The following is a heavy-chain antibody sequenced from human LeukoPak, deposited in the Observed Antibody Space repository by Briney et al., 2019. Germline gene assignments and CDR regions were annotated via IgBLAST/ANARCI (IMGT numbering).Heavy chain of an antibody. Sequence: PSETLSLTCTVSGSSISSYYWSWIRQPAGKGLEWIGRIYTSGSTNYNPSLKSRVTMSVDTSKNQFSLKLSSVTAADTAVYYCARVSKVGGAYYFDYWGQGTLVTVSS. CDR1: GSSISSYY. CDR2: IYTSGST. CDR3: ARVSKVGGAYYFDY. V-gene: IGHV4-4*07. D-gene: IGHD3-16*01. J-gene: IGHJ4*02.